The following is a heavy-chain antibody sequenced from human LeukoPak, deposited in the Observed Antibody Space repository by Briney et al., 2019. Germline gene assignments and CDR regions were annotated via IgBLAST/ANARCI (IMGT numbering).Heavy chain of an antibody. D-gene: IGHD3-10*01. CDR1: GGSISSYY. Sequence: SETLSLTSTVSGGSISSYYWSWIRQPPGKGLEWIGYIHYSGSTNYNPSLKSRVTISVDTSKNQFSLKLSSVTAADTAVYYCARDSPGGYYYYGMDVWGQGTTVTVSS. V-gene: IGHV4-59*01. CDR3: ARDSPGGYYYYGMDV. CDR2: IHYSGST. J-gene: IGHJ6*02.